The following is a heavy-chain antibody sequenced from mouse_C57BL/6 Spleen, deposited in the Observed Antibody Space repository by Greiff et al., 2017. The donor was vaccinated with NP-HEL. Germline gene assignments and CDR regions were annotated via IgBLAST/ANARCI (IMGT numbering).Heavy chain of an antibody. V-gene: IGHV1-81*01. Sequence: VQVVESGAELARPGASVKLSCKASGYTFTSYGISWVKQRTGQGLEWIGEIYPRSGNTYYNEKFKGKATLTADKSSSTAYMELRSLTSEDSAVYFCASDYGSSYVVYFDYWGQGTTLTVSS. CDR1: GYTFTSYG. CDR2: IYPRSGNT. J-gene: IGHJ2*01. CDR3: ASDYGSSYVVYFDY. D-gene: IGHD1-1*01.